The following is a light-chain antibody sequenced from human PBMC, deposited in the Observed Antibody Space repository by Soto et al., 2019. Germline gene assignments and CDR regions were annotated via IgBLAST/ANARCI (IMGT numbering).Light chain of an antibody. Sequence: QSVLTQPPSVSGAPGQRVTISCTATSSNIGPGDDVHWYQQLPGSTPKLLIYENTNRPSGVSGRFSGSKSGTSASLAITGLQAEDEADYYCQPYDSSLSAWVFGGGTKLTVL. CDR2: ENT. CDR3: QPYDSSLSAWV. V-gene: IGLV1-40*01. J-gene: IGLJ3*02. CDR1: SSNIGPGDD.